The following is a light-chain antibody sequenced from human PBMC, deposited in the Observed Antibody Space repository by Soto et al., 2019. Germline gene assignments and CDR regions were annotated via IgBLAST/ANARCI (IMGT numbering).Light chain of an antibody. CDR2: LVS. J-gene: IGKJ1*01. CDR1: QSISNW. V-gene: IGKV1-5*01. CDR3: HQYQSYS. Sequence: DIHMTQSPSTLPASVGDRVPITCLASQSISNWLAWYQQKPWTAPKLLIYLVSNLECGVPSRFSGSESGTDFTLTISSLQPDDFATYYCHQYQSYSFGQGTKVDI.